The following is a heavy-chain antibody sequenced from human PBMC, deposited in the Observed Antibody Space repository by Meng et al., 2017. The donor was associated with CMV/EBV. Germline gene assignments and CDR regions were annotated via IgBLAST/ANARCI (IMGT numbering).Heavy chain of an antibody. CDR3: ARSFCGGDCCATFDY. D-gene: IGHD2-21*01. CDR2: INHNSGGT. J-gene: IGHJ4*02. Sequence: SGLTFTGYYMHWVRQAPGQGLEWVGWINHNSGGTNYAQKFQGRVTMTRDTSISTAYMELSRLRSDGTAVYYCARSFCGGDCCATFDYWGQGTLVTVSS. V-gene: IGHV1-2*02. CDR1: GLTFTGYY.